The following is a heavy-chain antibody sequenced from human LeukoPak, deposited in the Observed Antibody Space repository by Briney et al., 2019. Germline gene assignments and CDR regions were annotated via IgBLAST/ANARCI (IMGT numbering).Heavy chain of an antibody. Sequence: SETLSLTCTVSGVSISSSNSYWGWIRQPPGKGLEWIESIYYSGNTNYNPSLKSRVTISVDTSKNQFSLKLSSVTAADTAVYFCARGPYSYDSSGAFDIWGQGTMVTVSS. CDR3: ARGPYSYDSSGAFDI. CDR2: IYYSGNT. D-gene: IGHD3-22*01. J-gene: IGHJ3*02. V-gene: IGHV4-39*07. CDR1: GVSISSSNSY.